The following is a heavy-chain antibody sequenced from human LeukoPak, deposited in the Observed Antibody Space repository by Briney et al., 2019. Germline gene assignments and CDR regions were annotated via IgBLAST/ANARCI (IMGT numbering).Heavy chain of an antibody. V-gene: IGHV3-21*01. D-gene: IGHD1-26*01. J-gene: IGHJ6*03. CDR3: ARDPYSGNYGNYYYYYMDV. CDR1: GFTFNNYN. Sequence: GGSLRLSCATSGFTFNNYNMNWVRQAPGRALEWVSSITSSGTYIFYADSVTGRFTISSDNAKNSLYLQMNSLGPEDTAVYYCARDPYSGNYGNYYYYYMDVWGKGTTVTISS. CDR2: ITSSGTYI.